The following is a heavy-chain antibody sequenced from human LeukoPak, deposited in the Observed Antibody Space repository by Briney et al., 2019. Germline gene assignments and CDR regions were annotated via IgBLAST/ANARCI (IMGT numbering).Heavy chain of an antibody. V-gene: IGHV1-69*13. J-gene: IGHJ4*02. CDR1: GGTFSSYA. Sequence: ASVKVSCKASGGTFSSYAISWVRQAPGQGLEWMGGIIPIFGTANYAQKFQSRVTITADESTSTAYMELSSLRSEDTAVYYCASLGFPVQLERRVDYFDYWGQGTLVTVSS. CDR2: IIPIFGTA. D-gene: IGHD1-1*01. CDR3: ASLGFPVQLERRVDYFDY.